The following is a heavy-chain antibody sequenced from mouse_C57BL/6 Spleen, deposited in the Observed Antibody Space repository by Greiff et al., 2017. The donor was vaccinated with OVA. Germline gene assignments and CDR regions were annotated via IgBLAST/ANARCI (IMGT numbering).Heavy chain of an antibody. CDR2: ISTYHGDA. CDR1: GYTFTDYA. Sequence: QVQLQQSGPELVRPGVSVKISCKGSGYTFTDYAMHWVKQSHAKSLEWIGVISTYHGDASYNQKFKDKATMTVDKSSSTVYMELSRLTSEDSAVYFCARHEDQNYYGSSYYFDYWGQGTTLTVSS. D-gene: IGHD1-1*01. V-gene: IGHV1-67*01. CDR3: ARHEDQNYYGSSYYFDY. J-gene: IGHJ2*01.